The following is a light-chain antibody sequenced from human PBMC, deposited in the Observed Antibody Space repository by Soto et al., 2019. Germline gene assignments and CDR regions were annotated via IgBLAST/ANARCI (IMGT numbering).Light chain of an antibody. J-gene: IGKJ4*01. CDR2: DAS. V-gene: IGKV3-20*01. CDR3: QQYGRSSLT. Sequence: EFVLTPSPGTLSLSPGERATLSCRASQTVRNNYLAWYQQKPGQAPRLLIYDASSRATGIPDRFSGGGSGTDFTLTISRLEPEDFAVYYCQQYGRSSLTFGRGTKVDIK. CDR1: QTVRNNY.